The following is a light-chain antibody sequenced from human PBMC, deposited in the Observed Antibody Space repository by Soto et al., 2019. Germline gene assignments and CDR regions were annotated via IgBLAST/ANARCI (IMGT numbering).Light chain of an antibody. CDR2: EVS. V-gene: IGLV2-8*01. CDR1: SSDVGGYNY. Sequence: QSALTQPPSASGSPGQSVTISCTGTSSDVGGYNYVSWYQQHPGKAPKLMIYEVSKRPSGVPDRFSGSKSGNTASLTVSGVQAAEEADYYCSSYAGSNNIVVFGGGTKLTVL. J-gene: IGLJ2*01. CDR3: SSYAGSNNIVV.